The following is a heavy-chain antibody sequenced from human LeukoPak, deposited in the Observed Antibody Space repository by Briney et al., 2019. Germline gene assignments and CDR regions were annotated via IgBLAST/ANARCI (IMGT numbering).Heavy chain of an antibody. CDR2: IYPGDSDT. D-gene: IGHD4-17*01. Sequence: RSGESLKISCKGSGYSITNYWIGWVRQMPGKGLEWMEIIYPGDSDTRYSPSFQGQVTISADRSISTAYLQWSSLKASDTAMYYCARLALRALPDYWGQGTLVTVSS. V-gene: IGHV5-51*01. J-gene: IGHJ4*02. CDR3: ARLALRALPDY. CDR1: GYSITNYW.